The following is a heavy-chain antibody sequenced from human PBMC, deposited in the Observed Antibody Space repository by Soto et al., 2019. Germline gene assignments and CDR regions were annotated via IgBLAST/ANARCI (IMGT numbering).Heavy chain of an antibody. D-gene: IGHD1-26*01. CDR3: ARGDRGAFAL. CDR1: GFTFSYYW. Sequence: EVQLVESGGGLVRPGGSLRLSCAASGFTFSYYWMHWVRQAPGKGLVWVSRIHSDGSSTTYADFVKGRFIISRDTARNTVALQLTSVRAEDTAVYYCARGDRGAFALWGQGTVVTVSS. CDR2: IHSDGSST. V-gene: IGHV3-74*01. J-gene: IGHJ3*01.